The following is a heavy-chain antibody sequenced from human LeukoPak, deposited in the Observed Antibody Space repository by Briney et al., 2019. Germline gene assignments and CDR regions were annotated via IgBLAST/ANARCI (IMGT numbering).Heavy chain of an antibody. CDR1: GGSISSSSYY. V-gene: IGHV4-39*07. Sequence: SETLSLTCTVSGGSISSSSYYWGWIRQPPGKGLEWIGSICYSGSTYYNPSLKSRVTISVDTSKNQSSLKLSSVTAADTAVYYCARDRYSGSYIPFDYWGQGPLVTVSS. CDR2: ICYSGST. D-gene: IGHD1-26*01. J-gene: IGHJ4*02. CDR3: ARDRYSGSYIPFDY.